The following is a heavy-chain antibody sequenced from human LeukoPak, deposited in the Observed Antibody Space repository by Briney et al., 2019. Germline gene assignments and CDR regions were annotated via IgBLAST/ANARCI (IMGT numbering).Heavy chain of an antibody. CDR2: ITGDGTTT. CDR3: AKMQGYFDY. J-gene: IGHJ4*02. V-gene: IGHV3-23*01. CDR1: GLTFSSYG. Sequence: GGSLTLSCEASGLTFSSYGMSWVRQAPGKGLQWVSAITGDGTTTYYADSVKGRFTISRDNSKNMLYLQMSSLRAEDTAVYYCAKMQGYFDYWGRGTLVPVSS.